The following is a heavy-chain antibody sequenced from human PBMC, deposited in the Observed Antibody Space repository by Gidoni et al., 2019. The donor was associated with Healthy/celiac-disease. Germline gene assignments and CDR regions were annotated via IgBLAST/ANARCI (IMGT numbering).Heavy chain of an antibody. CDR1: GYSISSGYY. CDR3: ARGWGGSYYDFWSGYYDDAFDI. CDR2: IYHSGST. Sequence: QVQLQASGPGLVKPSETLSLTCTVSGYSISSGYYWGWIRQPPGKGLEWIGSIYHSGSTYYNPSLKSRVTISVDTSKNQFSLKLSSVTAADTAVYYCARGWGGSYYDFWSGYYDDAFDIWGQGTMVTVSS. J-gene: IGHJ3*02. V-gene: IGHV4-38-2*02. D-gene: IGHD3-3*01.